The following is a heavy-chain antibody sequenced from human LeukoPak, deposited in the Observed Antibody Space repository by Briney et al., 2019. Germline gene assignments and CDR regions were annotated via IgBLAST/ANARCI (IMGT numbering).Heavy chain of an antibody. Sequence: SETLSLTCTVSGGSISSGGYYWSWIRQHPGKGLEWIGYIYYSGSTYYNPSLKSRVTISVDTSKNQFSLKLSSVTAADTAVYYCARGDYYDSSGYDYWGQGTLVTVSS. D-gene: IGHD3-22*01. CDR3: ARGDYYDSSGYDY. CDR1: GGSISSGGYY. J-gene: IGHJ4*02. V-gene: IGHV4-31*03. CDR2: IYYSGST.